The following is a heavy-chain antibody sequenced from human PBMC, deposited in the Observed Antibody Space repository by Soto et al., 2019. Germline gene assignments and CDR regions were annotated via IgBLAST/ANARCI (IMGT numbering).Heavy chain of an antibody. D-gene: IGHD3-10*01. V-gene: IGHV2-70*01. J-gene: IGHJ6*02. Sequence: SGPTLVNPTQTLTLTCTFSGFSLSTSGMCVSWIRQPPGKALEWLALIDWDDDKYYSTSLKTRLTISKDTSKNQVVLTMTNMDPVDTATYYCARTVRGPPYYYYGMDVWGQGTTVTVSS. CDR2: IDWDDDK. CDR3: ARTVRGPPYYYYGMDV. CDR1: GFSLSTSGMC.